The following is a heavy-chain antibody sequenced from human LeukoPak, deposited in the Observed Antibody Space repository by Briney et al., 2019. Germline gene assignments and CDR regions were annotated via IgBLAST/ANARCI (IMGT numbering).Heavy chain of an antibody. CDR1: GFNFSTYS. V-gene: IGHV3-23*01. J-gene: IGHJ4*02. CDR2: ITGSGLTT. Sequence: PGGSLRLSCAASGFNFSTYSMNWVRQAPGKGLKWVSAITGSGLTTYYADSVKGRFTISRDNSKNTLYLQMNSLRAEDTAVYYCATETNGRHYDYWGQGTLLTVSS. CDR3: ATETNGRHYDY. D-gene: IGHD1-14*01.